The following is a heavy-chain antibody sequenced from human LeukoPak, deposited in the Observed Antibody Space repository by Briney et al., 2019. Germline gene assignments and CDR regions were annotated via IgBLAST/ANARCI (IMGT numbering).Heavy chain of an antibody. CDR2: IHYSGST. J-gene: IGHJ2*01. CDR3: ARDTYGSPWYFDL. V-gene: IGHV4-59*01. CDR1: GGSISRYY. Sequence: ASETLSLTCTVSGGSISRYYWSWIRQPPGKGLEWIGHIHYSGSTNYNPSLKSRVTISVDTSKNQFSLKLSSVTAADTAVFYCARDTYGSPWYFDLWGRGTLVTVSS. D-gene: IGHD4-17*01.